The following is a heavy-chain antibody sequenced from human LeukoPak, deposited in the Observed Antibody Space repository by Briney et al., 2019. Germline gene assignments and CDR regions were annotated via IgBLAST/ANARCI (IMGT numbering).Heavy chain of an antibody. Sequence: GASVKVSCKASGYAFTSYDINWVRQATGQGLEWMGWMSPNSGNTGYAQKFQGRVTMTRNTSISTAYMELSSLRSEDTAVYYCARAHYDILTGYDDAFDIWGQGTMVTVSS. CDR1: GYAFTSYD. CDR2: MSPNSGNT. CDR3: ARAHYDILTGYDDAFDI. J-gene: IGHJ3*02. V-gene: IGHV1-8*01. D-gene: IGHD3-9*01.